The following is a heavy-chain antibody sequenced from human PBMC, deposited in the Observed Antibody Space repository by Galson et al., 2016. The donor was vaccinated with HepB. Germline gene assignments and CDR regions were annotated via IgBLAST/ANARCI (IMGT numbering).Heavy chain of an antibody. J-gene: IGHJ4*02. CDR3: ARGDVVGAESFDY. V-gene: IGHV3-48*02. D-gene: IGHD1-26*01. CDR1: RFPFRSYN. CDR2: IGSSGTTI. Sequence: SLRLSCAASRFPFRSYNMNWVRQAPGKGLEWVSYIGSSGTTIHYADSVKGRFTISRDNAKNLLYLQMNSLRDEDTAVYYCARGDVVGAESFDYWGQGTLVTVSS.